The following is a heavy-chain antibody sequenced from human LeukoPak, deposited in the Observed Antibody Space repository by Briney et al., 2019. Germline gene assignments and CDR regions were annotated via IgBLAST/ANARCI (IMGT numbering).Heavy chain of an antibody. J-gene: IGHJ4*02. CDR3: ARGWRYFDY. Sequence: PGRSLRLSCAASGFTFSSYAMHWVRQAPGKGLGWVAVISYDGSNKYYEDSVKGRLTISRDNSKNTLYLQMNSLRAEDTAVYYCARGWRYFDYWGQGTLVTVSS. CDR1: GFTFSSYA. CDR2: ISYDGSNK. D-gene: IGHD5-24*01. V-gene: IGHV3-30*04.